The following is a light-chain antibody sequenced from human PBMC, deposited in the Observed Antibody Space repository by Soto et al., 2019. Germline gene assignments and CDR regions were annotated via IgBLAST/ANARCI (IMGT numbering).Light chain of an antibody. Sequence: QSVLEQPPSVSGAPGQRVTISCTGSSSNIGAGYDVHWYQQLPGTAPKLLIYGNSNRPSGVPDRFSGSKSGTSASLAITGLQAEDEADYYCQSYDSGLSGYVFGTGTKVTVL. V-gene: IGLV1-40*01. CDR1: SSNIGAGYD. CDR2: GNS. CDR3: QSYDSGLSGYV. J-gene: IGLJ1*01.